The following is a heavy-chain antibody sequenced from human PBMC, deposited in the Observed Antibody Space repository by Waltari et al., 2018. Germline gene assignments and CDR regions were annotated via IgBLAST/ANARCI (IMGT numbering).Heavy chain of an antibody. CDR3: ASLTYYYGSGSYPNDY. D-gene: IGHD3-10*01. CDR2: INHSGST. V-gene: IGHV4-34*01. Sequence: QVQLQQWGAGLLKPSETLSLTCAVYGGSFSGYYWSWIRQPPGKGLEWIGEINHSGSTNYNPSLKSRVTISVDTSKNQFSLKLSSVTAADTAVYYCASLTYYYGSGSYPNDYWGQGTLVTVSS. CDR1: GGSFSGYY. J-gene: IGHJ4*02.